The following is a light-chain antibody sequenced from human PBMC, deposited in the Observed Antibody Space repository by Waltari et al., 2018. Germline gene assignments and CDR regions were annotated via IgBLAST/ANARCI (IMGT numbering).Light chain of an antibody. Sequence: VLTQSPGTLSLSPGERATLSCRASQRLTKNYLAWYQQKPGQAPRLLIYGASSRAAGIPDRFSGSGSGTDFILTISRLEPEDFAVYYCQQYGSSVLYTFGQGTKLEIK. CDR2: GAS. V-gene: IGKV3-20*01. J-gene: IGKJ2*01. CDR3: QQYGSSVLYT. CDR1: QRLTKNY.